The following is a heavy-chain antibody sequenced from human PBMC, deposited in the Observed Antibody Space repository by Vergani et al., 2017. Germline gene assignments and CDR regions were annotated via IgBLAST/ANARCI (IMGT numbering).Heavy chain of an antibody. D-gene: IGHD6-6*01. V-gene: IGHV4-31*03. Sequence: QVQLQESGPGLVKPSQTLSLTCTVSGGSISSGGYYWSWIRQHPGKGLEWIGYIYYSGSTYYNPSLKRRVTISVDTSKNQFSLKLRSLTAADTAVYYCARVAKRARPTGTSARFMDYWGQGTLVTVSS. CDR2: IYYSGST. CDR1: GGSISSGGYY. J-gene: IGHJ4*02. CDR3: ARVAKRARPTGTSARFMDY.